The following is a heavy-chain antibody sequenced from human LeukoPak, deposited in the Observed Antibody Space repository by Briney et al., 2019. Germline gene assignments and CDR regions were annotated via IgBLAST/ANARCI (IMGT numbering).Heavy chain of an antibody. CDR1: GFTFGIYA. CDR2: ISGSGGTT. J-gene: IGHJ4*02. Sequence: GGSLRLSCAVSGFTFGIYAMTWVRQAPGRGLEWVSTISGSGGTTHFADSVKGRFTISRDNSGRTLYLQMNSLRAEDTAVYWCARGHSSGWYYFDSWGQGTLVTVSS. V-gene: IGHV3-23*01. D-gene: IGHD6-19*01. CDR3: ARGHSSGWYYFDS.